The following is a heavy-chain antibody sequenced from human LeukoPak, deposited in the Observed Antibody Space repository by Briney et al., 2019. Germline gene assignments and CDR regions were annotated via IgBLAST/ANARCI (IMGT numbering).Heavy chain of an antibody. V-gene: IGHV4-39*01. J-gene: IGHJ2*01. CDR3: ARQFAPDTTTVGWYFDL. CDR2: VYYSGST. CDR1: GGSISSVSYY. Sequence: KPSETLSLTCTVSGGSISSVSYYWGWIRQPPGKGLEWIGSVYYSGSTYYNPSLKSRVSISIDTSKNQFSLRLTSVTAADTALYYCARQFAPDTTTVGWYFDLWGRGTLVTVSS. D-gene: IGHD5-18*01.